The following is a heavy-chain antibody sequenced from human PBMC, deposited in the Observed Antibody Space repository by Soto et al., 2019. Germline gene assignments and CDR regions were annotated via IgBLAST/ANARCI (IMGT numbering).Heavy chain of an antibody. CDR3: ARHQADGYNYGPLGY. Sequence: GESLKISCKGSGYSFTSYWIGWVRQMPGKGLEWMGFMYPGDSDTRYSPSFQGQVTISADKSIGTAYLQWNSLKTSDTATYYCARHQADGYNYGPLGYWGQGTVVTVSS. D-gene: IGHD5-12*01. J-gene: IGHJ4*02. CDR2: MYPGDSDT. V-gene: IGHV5-51*01. CDR1: GYSFTSYW.